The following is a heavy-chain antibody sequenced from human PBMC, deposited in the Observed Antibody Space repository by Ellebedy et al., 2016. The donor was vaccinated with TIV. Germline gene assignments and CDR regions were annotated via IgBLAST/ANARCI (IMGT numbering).Heavy chain of an antibody. CDR2: IRSDGRT. D-gene: IGHD2/OR15-2a*01. CDR3: ARDREGSSMDY. J-gene: IGHJ4*02. V-gene: IGHV3-53*01. CDR1: GPTFSRNF. Sequence: GESLEISCATFGPTFSRNFMTWVRHTPGKGLEWVAIIRSDGRTDYADSVKGRFAVSSDNSRNRLYLQMNSLRAEDTAMYYCARDREGSSMDYWGQGTLVTVSS.